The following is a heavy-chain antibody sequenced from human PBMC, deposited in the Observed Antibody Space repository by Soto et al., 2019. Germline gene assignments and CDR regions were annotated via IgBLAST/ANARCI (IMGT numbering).Heavy chain of an antibody. CDR3: ARGPSGDKVDY. V-gene: IGHV4-30-4*01. CDR2: IYNSGST. J-gene: IGHJ4*02. D-gene: IGHD1-26*01. Sequence: SVAGGSRTHNGSCWSLNRQPPGSGLEWIGHIYNSGSTYSNPSLKSRLTISVDTSKNQFSLKLSSVTAADTAVYYCARGPSGDKVDYWGQGTLVTVSS. CDR1: GGSRTHNGSC.